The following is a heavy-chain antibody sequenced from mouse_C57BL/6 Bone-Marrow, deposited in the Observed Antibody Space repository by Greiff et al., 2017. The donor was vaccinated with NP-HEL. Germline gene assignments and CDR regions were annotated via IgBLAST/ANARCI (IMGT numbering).Heavy chain of an antibody. CDR2: IDPSDSYT. CDR3: ARCGVPSPYAMGY. J-gene: IGHJ4*01. CDR1: GYTFTSYW. D-gene: IGHD5-1*01. V-gene: IGHV1-59*01. Sequence: QVQLQQPGAELVRPGTSVKLSCKASGYTFTSYWMHWVKQRPGQGLEWIGVIDPSDSYTNYNQKFKGKATLTVDTSSSTAYMQLSSLTSEDSAVNYCARCGVPSPYAMGYWGQGTSVTVSS.